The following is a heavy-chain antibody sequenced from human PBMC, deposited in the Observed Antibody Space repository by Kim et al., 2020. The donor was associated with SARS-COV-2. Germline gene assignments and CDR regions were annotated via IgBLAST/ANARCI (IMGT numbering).Heavy chain of an antibody. CDR2: IIPIFGTA. Sequence: SVKVSCKASGGTFSSYAISWVRQAPGQGLEWMGGIIPIFGTANYAQKFQGRVTITADESTSTAYMELSSLRSEDTAVYYCASTDRPNIVVVVAALDYWGQGTLVTVSS. D-gene: IGHD2-15*01. CDR1: GGTFSSYA. V-gene: IGHV1-69*13. CDR3: ASTDRPNIVVVVAALDY. J-gene: IGHJ4*02.